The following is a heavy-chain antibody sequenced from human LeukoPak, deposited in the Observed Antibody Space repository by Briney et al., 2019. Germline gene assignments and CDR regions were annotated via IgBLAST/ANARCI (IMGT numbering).Heavy chain of an antibody. J-gene: IGHJ3*02. CDR2: IYHSGST. V-gene: IGHV4-38-2*02. D-gene: IGHD1-26*01. CDR3: ARNGAPIVGAYDAFDI. CDR1: GYSISSGYY. Sequence: SETLSLTCTVSGYSISSGYYWGWIRQPPGKGLEWIGGIYHSGSTYYNPSLKSRVTISVDTSKNQFSLKLSSVTAADTAVYYCARNGAPIVGAYDAFDIWGQGTMVTVSS.